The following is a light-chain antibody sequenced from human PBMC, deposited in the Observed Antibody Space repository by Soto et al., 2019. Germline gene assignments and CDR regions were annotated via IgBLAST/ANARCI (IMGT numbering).Light chain of an antibody. J-gene: IGLJ1*01. CDR3: SSYTSSSTLYV. CDR1: SSDVGGYNY. CDR2: DVT. Sequence: QSALTQPASVSGSPGQSITISCTGTSSDVGGYNYVSWYQQHPGQGPNLMIYDVTNRPSGVSNRFSGSKSGNTASLTISGLQAEDEADYYCSSYTSSSTLYVFGTGTKLTVL. V-gene: IGLV2-14*01.